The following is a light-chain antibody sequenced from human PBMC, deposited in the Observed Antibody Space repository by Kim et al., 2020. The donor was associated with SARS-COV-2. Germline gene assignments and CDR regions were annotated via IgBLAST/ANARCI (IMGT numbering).Light chain of an antibody. Sequence: PRSVSGSPGQSVTISCTGTSSDVAWYQQHPGKAPKLMYDVTKRPSGVPDRFSGSKSGNTASLTISGLQAEDEADYYCCSYAGSYVVFGGGTQLTVL. J-gene: IGLJ2*01. CDR2: DVT. CDR1: SSDVA. CDR3: CSYAGSYVV. V-gene: IGLV2-11*01.